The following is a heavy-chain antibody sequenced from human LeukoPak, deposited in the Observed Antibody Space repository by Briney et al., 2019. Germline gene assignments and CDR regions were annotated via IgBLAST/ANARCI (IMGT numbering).Heavy chain of an antibody. CDR2: IYYSGST. Sequence: SETLSLTCTVSGGSISSYYWSWIRQPPGKGLEWIGYIYYSGSTNYNPSLKSRVTISVDTSISTAYMELSRLRSDDTAVYYCARDLELWFGELYYWGQGTLVTVSS. CDR3: ARDLELWFGELYY. CDR1: GGSISSYY. V-gene: IGHV4-59*01. D-gene: IGHD3-10*01. J-gene: IGHJ4*02.